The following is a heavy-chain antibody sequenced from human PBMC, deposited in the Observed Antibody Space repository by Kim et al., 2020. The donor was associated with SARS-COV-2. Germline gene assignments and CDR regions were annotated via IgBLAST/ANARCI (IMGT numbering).Heavy chain of an antibody. D-gene: IGHD3-22*01. CDR3: ARDSTFGSSGHYHSY. V-gene: IGHV1-69*01. Sequence: ARKFQGRVTITADESTSTAYMELSSLRSEDTAVYYCARDSTFGSSGHYHSYWGQGTLVTVSS. J-gene: IGHJ4*02.